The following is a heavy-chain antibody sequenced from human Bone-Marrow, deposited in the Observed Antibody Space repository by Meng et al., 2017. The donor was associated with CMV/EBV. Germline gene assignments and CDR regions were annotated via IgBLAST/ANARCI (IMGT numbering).Heavy chain of an antibody. V-gene: IGHV3-15*01. J-gene: IGHJ4*02. D-gene: IGHD3-10*01. CDR2: IKSKTDGGTT. Sequence: GESLKISCAASGFTFSNAWMSWVRQAPGKGLEWVGRIKSKTDGGTTDYAAPVKGRFTISRDDSKNTLYLQMNSLKTEDTAVYYCTTVRSLLWFGELPDYWGQGTLVTVSS. CDR1: GFTFSNAW. CDR3: TTVRSLLWFGELPDY.